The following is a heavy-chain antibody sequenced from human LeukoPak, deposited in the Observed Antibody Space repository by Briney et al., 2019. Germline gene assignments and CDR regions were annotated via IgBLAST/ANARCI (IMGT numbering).Heavy chain of an antibody. CDR1: GFNFRDHW. Sequence: GGSLRLSCAASGFNFRDHWMDWVRQAPGKGLEWVGHIKTDGSETYYLDSLRGRFSISRDNTNNALCLQMNSLRVEDTAVYYCVKNNGWFHLAQWGQGTLVTVSS. CDR2: IKTDGSET. J-gene: IGHJ4*02. CDR3: VKNNGWFHLAQ. D-gene: IGHD6-19*01. V-gene: IGHV3-7*03.